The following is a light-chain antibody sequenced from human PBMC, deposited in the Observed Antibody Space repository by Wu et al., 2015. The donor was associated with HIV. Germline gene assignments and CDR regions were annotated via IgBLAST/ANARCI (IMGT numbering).Light chain of an antibody. CDR1: QSVSSTY. J-gene: IGKJ2*01. V-gene: IGKV3-20*01. CDR2: GTS. CDR3: QQYDNSPPLFT. Sequence: EIVLTQSPGTLSLSPGKRATLSRRASQSVSSTYLAWYQQKPGQAPRLLMYGTSSRANGIPDRFSGSGSGTDFTLTISRLESEDFAMYYCQQYDNSPPLFTFGQGTKLEIK.